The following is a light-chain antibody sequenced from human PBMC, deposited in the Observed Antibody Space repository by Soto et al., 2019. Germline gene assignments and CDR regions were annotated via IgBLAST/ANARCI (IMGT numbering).Light chain of an antibody. J-gene: IGKJ2*01. Sequence: DIQLTQSPSFLSASVGDRVTITCRASQGISSYLAWYQQKPGKAPKLLIYAASTLQSGVPSRFSGSGSGTDFTLKISTLQLEDFATYYCQQLNSSPYSFGQGTKLEIK. CDR3: QQLNSSPYS. CDR1: QGISSY. V-gene: IGKV1-9*01. CDR2: AAS.